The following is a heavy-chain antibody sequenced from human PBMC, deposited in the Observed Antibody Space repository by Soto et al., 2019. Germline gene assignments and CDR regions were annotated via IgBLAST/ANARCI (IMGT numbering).Heavy chain of an antibody. V-gene: IGHV6-1*01. Sequence: HSQTLSLTCAISGDSVSSNSAAWNWIRQSPSRGLEWLGRTYYRSKWYNDYAVSVKSRITINPDTSKNQFSLQLNSVTPEDTAVYYCAREWDGDGYNSGWFDPWGQGTLVTVSS. CDR2: TYYRSKWYN. D-gene: IGHD5-12*01. CDR3: AREWDGDGYNSGWFDP. CDR1: GDSVSSNSAA. J-gene: IGHJ5*02.